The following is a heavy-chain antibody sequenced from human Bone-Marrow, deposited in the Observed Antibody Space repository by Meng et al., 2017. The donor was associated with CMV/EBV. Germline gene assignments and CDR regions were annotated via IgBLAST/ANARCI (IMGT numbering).Heavy chain of an antibody. J-gene: IGHJ4*02. CDR3: ARVRGFWSGYNLDY. CDR1: GGSFSGYY. V-gene: IGHV4-59*01. Sequence: SETLSLTCAVYGGSFSGYYWSWIRQPPGKGLEWIGYIYYSGSTNYNPSLKSRVTISVDTSKNQFSLKLSSVTAADTAVYYCARVRGFWSGYNLDYWGQGTLVTVSS. CDR2: IYYSGST. D-gene: IGHD3-3*01.